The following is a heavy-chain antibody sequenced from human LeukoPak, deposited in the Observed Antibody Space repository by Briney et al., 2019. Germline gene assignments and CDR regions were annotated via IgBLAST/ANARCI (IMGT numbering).Heavy chain of an antibody. Sequence: ASVTVSYKPSGYSFNPYYMHRVRQAPGHRLEWTGWMNQHSCHTGYPQQLQGRVTFPRTTSISTAYMELTGLRFEDTAGYYCARRTQLLSFDTWGQGTLVTVSS. J-gene: IGHJ4*02. V-gene: IGHV1-8*03. CDR1: GYSFNPYY. D-gene: IGHD2-2*01. CDR3: ARRTQLLSFDT. CDR2: MNQHSCHT.